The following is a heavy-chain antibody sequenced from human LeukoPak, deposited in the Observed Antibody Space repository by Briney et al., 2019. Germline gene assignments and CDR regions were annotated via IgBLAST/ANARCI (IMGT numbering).Heavy chain of an antibody. D-gene: IGHD3-16*01. CDR3: ARLVDYGDWFDP. CDR2: INPGGDNT. CDR1: GYTFTNYY. J-gene: IGHJ5*02. V-gene: IGHV1-46*01. Sequence: GASVKVSCKASGYTFTNYYIHWVRQAPGQGLEWMGLINPGGDNTDYAQNFQGRVTMTRNTSISTAYMELSSLRSEDTAVYYCARLVDYGDWFDPWGQGTLVTVSS.